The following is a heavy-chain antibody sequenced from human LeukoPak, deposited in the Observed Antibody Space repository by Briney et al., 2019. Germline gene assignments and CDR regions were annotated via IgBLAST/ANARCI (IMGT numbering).Heavy chain of an antibody. Sequence: SEPLSLTCTVSGDSIGSFYWSWIRQPPGKGLEWIGNIYYSGNTNYNPSLKSRVTISVDTSKNQFSLKLTSVTAADTAIYYCARPARYCSGGSCWDSWGQGTLVTVSS. J-gene: IGHJ4*02. CDR2: IYYSGNT. D-gene: IGHD2-15*01. V-gene: IGHV4-59*01. CDR1: GDSIGSFY. CDR3: ARPARYCSGGSCWDS.